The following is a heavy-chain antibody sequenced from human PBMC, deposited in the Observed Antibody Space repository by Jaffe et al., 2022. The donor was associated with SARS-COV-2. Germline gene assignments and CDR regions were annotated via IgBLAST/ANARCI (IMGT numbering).Heavy chain of an antibody. Sequence: QLQLQESGPGLVKPSETLSLTCTVSGGSISSKSYYWGWIRQTPGKGLEWIGTIYYSGTTYYNPSLKSRVTISVDTSKNQFSLRLSSVTAADSAVYFCVRRDYYDSRNGMDVWGQGTTVTVSS. CDR3: VRRDYYDSRNGMDV. CDR2: IYYSGTT. J-gene: IGHJ6*02. CDR1: GGSISSKSYY. V-gene: IGHV4-39*01. D-gene: IGHD3-22*01.